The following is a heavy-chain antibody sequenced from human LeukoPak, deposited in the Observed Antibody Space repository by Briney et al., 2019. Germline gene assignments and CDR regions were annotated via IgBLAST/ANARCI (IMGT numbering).Heavy chain of an antibody. J-gene: IGHJ4*02. Sequence: GGPLRLSCAASGFTFGDYDMHWVRQAPGKGLVWVSRISTDGSRTAYAGSVKGRFTISRDNAKNTLHLQMNSLTADDTAVYFCAVLDTENFGGDFYPDWGQGTLVTVSS. D-gene: IGHD2-21*02. CDR1: GFTFGDYD. V-gene: IGHV3-74*01. CDR3: AVLDTENFGGDFYPD. CDR2: ISTDGSRT.